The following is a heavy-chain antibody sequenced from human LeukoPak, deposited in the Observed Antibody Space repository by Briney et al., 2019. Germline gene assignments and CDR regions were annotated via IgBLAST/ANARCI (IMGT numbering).Heavy chain of an antibody. Sequence: GGSLRLSCAASGFTVSSNYMSWVRQAPGKGLEWVSVIYSGGSTYYADSVKGRFTISRDNSMNTLYLQMNSLRAEDTAVYYCARVDSSGWPYFDYWGQGTLVTVSS. CDR2: IYSGGST. CDR3: ARVDSSGWPYFDY. D-gene: IGHD6-19*01. CDR1: GFTVSSNY. J-gene: IGHJ4*02. V-gene: IGHV3-53*01.